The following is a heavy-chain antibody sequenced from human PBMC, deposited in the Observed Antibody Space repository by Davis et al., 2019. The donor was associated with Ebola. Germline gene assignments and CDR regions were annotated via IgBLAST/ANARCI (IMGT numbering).Heavy chain of an antibody. V-gene: IGHV4-4*02. J-gene: IGHJ5*02. CDR3: ARMDYYYGSGTNRFDP. D-gene: IGHD3-10*01. Sequence: MPSETLSLTCAVSGGSISSSNWWSWVRQPPGKGLEWIGEIYHSGSTNYNPSLKSRVTISVDKSKNQFSLKLSSVTAADTAVYYCARMDYYYGSGTNRFDPWGQGTLVTVSS. CDR1: GGSISSSNW. CDR2: IYHSGST.